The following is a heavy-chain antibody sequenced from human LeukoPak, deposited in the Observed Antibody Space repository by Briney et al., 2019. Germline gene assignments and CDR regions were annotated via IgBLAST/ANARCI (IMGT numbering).Heavy chain of an antibody. Sequence: PGGSLRLSCAASGFTFSGSAMHWVRQASGKGLEWVGRIRSKANSYATAYAASVKGRFTISRDDSKNTAYLQMNSLKTEDTAVYYCTRHLGGYSYGPPMDVWGKGTTVTISS. CDR3: TRHLGGYSYGPPMDV. D-gene: IGHD5-18*01. V-gene: IGHV3-73*01. CDR2: IRSKANSYAT. J-gene: IGHJ6*04. CDR1: GFTFSGSA.